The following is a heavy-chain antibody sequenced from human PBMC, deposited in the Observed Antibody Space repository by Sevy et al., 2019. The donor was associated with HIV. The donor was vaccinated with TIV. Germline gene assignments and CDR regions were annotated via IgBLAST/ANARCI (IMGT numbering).Heavy chain of an antibody. J-gene: IGHJ4*02. V-gene: IGHV3-11*01. CDR2: ISSSGSTI. CDR1: GFTFSSYW. CDR3: ARKGDIVVVVAAGTLDY. D-gene: IGHD2-15*01. Sequence: GGSLRLSCAASGFTFSSYWMSWIRQAPGKGLEWVSYISSSGSTIYYADAVKGRFTISRDNAKNSLYLQMNSLRAEDTAVYYCARKGDIVVVVAAGTLDYWGQGTLVTVSS.